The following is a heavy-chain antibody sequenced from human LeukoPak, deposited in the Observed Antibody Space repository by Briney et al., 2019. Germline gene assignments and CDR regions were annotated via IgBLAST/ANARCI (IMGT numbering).Heavy chain of an antibody. CDR3: AKGRESTGLFEY. D-gene: IGHD1-26*01. CDR2: ILGSGAGT. J-gene: IGHJ4*02. V-gene: IGHV3-23*01. CDR1: GFTFSGYG. Sequence: GGSLRLSGAASGFTFSGYGMSWVRQAPGKGLEWVSFILGSGAGTFYADSVRGRLTISRDNSKSTVYLQMNSLRSDDTAVYYCAKGRESTGLFEYWGQGTLVTVSS.